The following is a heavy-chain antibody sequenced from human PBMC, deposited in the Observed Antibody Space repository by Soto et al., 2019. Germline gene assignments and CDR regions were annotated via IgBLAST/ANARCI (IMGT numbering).Heavy chain of an antibody. J-gene: IGHJ4*02. CDR3: ARDHSYGFDY. D-gene: IGHD5-18*01. CDR1: GVSISTGRYS. V-gene: IGHV4-30-2*01. CDR2: IYHSGST. Sequence: QLQLQESGSGLVKPSQTLSLTCAVSGVSISTGRYSWNWIRQPPGKDLEWIGYIYHSGSTYYNPSLKRRVTISVDRSKNQFSLKLSSVTAADTAVYFCARDHSYGFDYWGQGTLVTVSS.